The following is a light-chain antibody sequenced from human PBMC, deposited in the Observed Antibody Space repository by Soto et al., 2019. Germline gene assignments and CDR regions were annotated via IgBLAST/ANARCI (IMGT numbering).Light chain of an antibody. Sequence: QSVLTQPPSVSGAPGQGVTVSCTGSSSNIGAGSDVHWYQHLPGTAPKLLISGDNKRPSGVPDRFSGSNSGTSAFLAITGLQAEDEADYYCQSYDTSLSGGYVFGTGTKVTVL. CDR1: SSNIGAGSD. J-gene: IGLJ1*01. CDR3: QSYDTSLSGGYV. V-gene: IGLV1-40*01. CDR2: GDN.